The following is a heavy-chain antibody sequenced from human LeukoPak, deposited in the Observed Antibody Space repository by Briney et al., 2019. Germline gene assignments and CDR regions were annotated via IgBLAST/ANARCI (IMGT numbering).Heavy chain of an antibody. D-gene: IGHD4-23*01. V-gene: IGHV3-30*02. CDR3: VKDRYYGGNFPGWFDP. J-gene: IGHJ5*02. CDR2: IRYDGGNK. Sequence: GGSLRLSCAASGFTFSNCGMHRVRQAPGKGLEWVAFIRYDGGNKDYADSVQGRFTISRDNSKKTLYLQMNSLRAEDTALYYCVKDRYYGGNFPGWFDPWGQGTLVTVSS. CDR1: GFTFSNCG.